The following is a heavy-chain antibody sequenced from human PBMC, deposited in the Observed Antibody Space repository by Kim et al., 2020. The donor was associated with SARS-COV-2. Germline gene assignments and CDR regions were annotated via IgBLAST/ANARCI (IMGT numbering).Heavy chain of an antibody. V-gene: IGHV4-34*01. CDR1: GGSFSGYY. CDR2: INHSGST. J-gene: IGHJ6*02. Sequence: SETLSLTCAVYGGSFSGYYWSWIRQPPGKGLEWIGEINHSGSTNYNPSLKSRVTISVDTSKNQFSLKLSSVTAADTAVYYCASLPRYSSDNYYYYGMDVWGQGTTVTVSS. CDR3: ASLPRYSSDNYYYYGMDV. D-gene: IGHD6-19*01.